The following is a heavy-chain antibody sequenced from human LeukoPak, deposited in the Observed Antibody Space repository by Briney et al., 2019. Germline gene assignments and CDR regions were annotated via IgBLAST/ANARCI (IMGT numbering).Heavy chain of an antibody. J-gene: IGHJ4*02. CDR2: ISSSSSYI. CDR1: GFTFSSYE. D-gene: IGHD6-19*01. CDR3: ARGWSAVAGTGVDY. Sequence: GGSLRLSCAASGFTFSSYEMNWVRQAPGKGLEWVSSISSSSSYIYYADSVKGRFTISRDNAKNSLYLQMNSLRAEDTAVYYCARGWSAVAGTGVDYWGQGTLVTVSS. V-gene: IGHV3-21*01.